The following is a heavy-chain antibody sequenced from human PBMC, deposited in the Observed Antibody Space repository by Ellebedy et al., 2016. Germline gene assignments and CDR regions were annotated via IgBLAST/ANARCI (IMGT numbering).Heavy chain of an antibody. J-gene: IGHJ6*02. CDR1: GGSVSSGSYY. CDR2: IYYSGST. CDR3: ARVSPIQLWSSDYYYGMDV. D-gene: IGHD5-18*01. V-gene: IGHV4-61*01. Sequence: SETLSLTCTVSGGSVSSGSYYWSWIRQPPGKGLEWIGYIYYSGSTNYNPSLKSRVTMSVDTSKNQLSLKLSSVTAADTAVYYCARVSPIQLWSSDYYYGMDVWGQGTTVAVSS.